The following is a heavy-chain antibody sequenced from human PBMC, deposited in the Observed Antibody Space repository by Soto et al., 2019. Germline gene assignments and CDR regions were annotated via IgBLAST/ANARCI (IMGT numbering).Heavy chain of an antibody. V-gene: IGHV4-59*01. CDR2: IYSSGST. D-gene: IGHD3-16*01. J-gene: IGHJ4*02. Sequence: SETLSLTCTVSGDSIGTYCWNWLRQPPGKGLGWIGYIYSSGSTSYNPSLKSRVTISVDTSKNQFSLKLTSATAADTAVYYCARGGWGPGYWGQGIQVTVSS. CDR1: GDSIGTYC. CDR3: ARGGWGPGY.